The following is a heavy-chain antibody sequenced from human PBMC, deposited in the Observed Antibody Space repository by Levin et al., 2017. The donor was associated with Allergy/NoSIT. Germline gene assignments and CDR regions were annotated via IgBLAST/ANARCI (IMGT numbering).Heavy chain of an antibody. CDR1: GFNLNKAW. V-gene: IGHV3-15*07. Sequence: GGSLRLSCAASGFNLNKAWMSWVRQAPGKGLEWVGRIKMNIDGGTTDYAAPVKGRFTISRDNSKNTLFLQMNSLRSDDTAMYYCASRGELDHWGQGTLVTVSS. J-gene: IGHJ4*02. D-gene: IGHD3-16*01. CDR3: ASRGELDH. CDR2: IKMNIDGGTT.